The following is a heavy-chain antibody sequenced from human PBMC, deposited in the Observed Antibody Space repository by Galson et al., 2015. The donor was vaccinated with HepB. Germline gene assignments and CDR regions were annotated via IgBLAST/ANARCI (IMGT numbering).Heavy chain of an antibody. CDR1: GYTFTSYD. V-gene: IGHV1-8*01. CDR2: MNPNSGNT. D-gene: IGHD6-13*01. CDR3: ARAPGYSSSWYSGILYYDSSGAIDY. J-gene: IGHJ4*02. Sequence: SVKVSCKASGYTFTSYDINWVRQATGQGLEWMGWMNPNSGNTGYAQKFQGRVTMTRNTSISTAYMELSSLRSEDTAVYYCARAPGYSSSWYSGILYYDSSGAIDYWGQGTLVTVSS.